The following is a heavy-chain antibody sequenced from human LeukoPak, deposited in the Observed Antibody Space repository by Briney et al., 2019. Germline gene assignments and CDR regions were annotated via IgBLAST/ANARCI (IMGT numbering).Heavy chain of an antibody. CDR1: GFTFSSYW. J-gene: IGHJ4*02. CDR3: AMGPYYYDSSGYYY. V-gene: IGHV3-74*01. D-gene: IGHD3-22*01. CDR2: INSDGSSA. Sequence: PGGSLRLSCAASGFTFSSYWMHWVRQAPGKGLVWVSRINSDGSSASYADSVKGRFTISRDNAKNTLYLQMNSLRAEDTAVYYCAMGPYYYDSSGYYYWGQGTLVTVSS.